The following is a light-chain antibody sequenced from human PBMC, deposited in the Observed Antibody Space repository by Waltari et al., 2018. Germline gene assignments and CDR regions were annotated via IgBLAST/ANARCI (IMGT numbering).Light chain of an antibody. CDR3: QQYNNWPPWT. CDR2: GAS. Sequence: EIVMTQSPATLSVSPGERATLSCRARQSVSSNLAWYQQKPGQAPRILIYGASTRATGIPARFSGSGSGTEFTLTITSLQSEDFAVYYCQQYNNWPPWTFGQGTKVEIK. CDR1: QSVSSN. J-gene: IGKJ1*01. V-gene: IGKV3-15*01.